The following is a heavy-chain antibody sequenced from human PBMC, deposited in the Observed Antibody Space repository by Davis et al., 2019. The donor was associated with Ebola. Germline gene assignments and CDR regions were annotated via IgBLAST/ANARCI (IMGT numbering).Heavy chain of an antibody. CDR1: GFTFSSYA. J-gene: IGHJ5*02. CDR2: ISVSGGTT. V-gene: IGHV3-23*01. CDR3: AKYWGSWFDP. Sequence: GESLKISCAASGFTFSSYAMSWVRQAPGKGLEWVSVISVSGGTTNYADSVKGRFTISRDNSKNTLYLEMNSLRAEDTAVYYCAKYWGSWFDPWGQGTLVTVSS. D-gene: IGHD3-16*01.